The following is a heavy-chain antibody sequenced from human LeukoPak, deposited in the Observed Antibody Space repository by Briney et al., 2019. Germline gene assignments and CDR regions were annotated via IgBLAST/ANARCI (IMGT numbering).Heavy chain of an antibody. CDR3: AKDRTTSPGDY. D-gene: IGHD2-2*01. CDR2: ISDSGGTT. V-gene: IGHV3-23*01. J-gene: IGHJ4*02. Sequence: GGSLRLSCAASGFTFGSYAMNWVRQAPGKGLEWVSTISDSGGTTFYADSVKGRFTISRDNFKNTLYLQMNSLRGEDTALYYCAKDRTTSPGDYWGQGTLVTVSS. CDR1: GFTFGSYA.